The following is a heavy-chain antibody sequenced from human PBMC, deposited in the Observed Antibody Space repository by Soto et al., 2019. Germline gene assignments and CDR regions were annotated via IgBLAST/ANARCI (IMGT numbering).Heavy chain of an antibody. V-gene: IGHV1-69*06. J-gene: IGHJ6*02. CDR1: GVTFGSYA. CDR2: IIPIFGTA. CDR3: ARAGGSRTYYYYGMDV. D-gene: IGHD5-12*01. Sequence: SVKVSCKASGVTFGSYAISWVRQAPGQGLEWMGGIIPIFGTANYAQKFQGRVTITADKSTSTAYMELSSLRSEDTAVYYCARAGGSRTYYYYGMDVWGQGTTVTVSS.